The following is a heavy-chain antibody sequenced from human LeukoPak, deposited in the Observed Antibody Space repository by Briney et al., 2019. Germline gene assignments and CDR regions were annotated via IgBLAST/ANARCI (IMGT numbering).Heavy chain of an antibody. CDR1: GYTFTSYG. V-gene: IGHV1-18*01. Sequence: GASVKVSCKASGYTFTSYGISWVRQAPGQGLEWMGWISAYNGNTNYAQKLQGRVTMTTDTSTSTAYMELRSLRSDDTAVYYCARAPTFRGVIIPYFDYWGQGTLVTVSS. CDR2: ISAYNGNT. CDR3: ARAPTFRGVIIPYFDY. D-gene: IGHD3-10*01. J-gene: IGHJ4*02.